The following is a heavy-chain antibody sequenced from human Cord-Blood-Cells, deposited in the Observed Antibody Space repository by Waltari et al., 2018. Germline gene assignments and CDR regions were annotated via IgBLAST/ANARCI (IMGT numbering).Heavy chain of an antibody. D-gene: IGHD7-27*01. J-gene: IGHJ6*03. V-gene: IGHV3-23*01. Sequence: EVQLLESGGGLVQPGGSLRLSCAASGFTFSSYAMSWVRQAPGKGLEGVSAISGSGGSTYYADSVKGRFTISRDNSKNTLYLQMNSLRAEDTAVYYCAKDPLTGEAYYYYMDVWGKGTTVTVSS. CDR1: GFTFSSYA. CDR3: AKDPLTGEAYYYYMDV. CDR2: ISGSGGST.